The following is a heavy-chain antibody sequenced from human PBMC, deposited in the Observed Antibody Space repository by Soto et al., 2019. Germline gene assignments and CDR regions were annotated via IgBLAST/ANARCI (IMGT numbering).Heavy chain of an antibody. V-gene: IGHV4-31*03. CDR3: ARGEGTSKVDS. J-gene: IGHJ4*02. Sequence: QVQLQESGPGLVKPSQTLSLTCTVSGDSISSGAYCWSWIRQNPGEGLEWLGFMYNSGSTSYNPSLNSRATISIDTSTNQFSLNLRSVTAADTAVYYCARGEGTSKVDSWGQGTLVTVSS. D-gene: IGHD1-26*01. CDR1: GDSISSGAYC. CDR2: MYNSGST.